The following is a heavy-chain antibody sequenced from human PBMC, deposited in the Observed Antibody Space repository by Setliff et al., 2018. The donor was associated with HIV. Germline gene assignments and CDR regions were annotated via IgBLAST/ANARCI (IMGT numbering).Heavy chain of an antibody. CDR2: VYFSGSA. Sequence: SETLSLTCNVSGTSITDNNYYWGWVRQPPGMGLQWIGSVYFSGSASYNSSLKSRVTISVDTATSHFSLKVTSVTAADTAVYYCARGPYCSGGSCYSSLDYWGQGTQVTVSS. CDR1: GTSITDNNYY. CDR3: ARGPYCSGGSCYSSLDY. D-gene: IGHD2-15*01. V-gene: IGHV4-39*07. J-gene: IGHJ4*02.